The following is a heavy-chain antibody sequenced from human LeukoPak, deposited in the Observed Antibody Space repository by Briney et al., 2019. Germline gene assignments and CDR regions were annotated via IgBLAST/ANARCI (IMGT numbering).Heavy chain of an antibody. CDR2: IHRSGST. J-gene: IGHJ3*02. CDR1: GGSLSDYH. D-gene: IGHD1-26*01. V-gene: IGHV4-34*01. CDR3: VRGGGSYFI. Sequence: SETLSLTCALSGGSLSDYHWTWIRQPRGKSLEWIGEIHRSGSTNYNPSIKSRVTMSMDTSKNQFSLNLTSVTAADTAVYYCVRGGGSYFICGQGATVTVSS.